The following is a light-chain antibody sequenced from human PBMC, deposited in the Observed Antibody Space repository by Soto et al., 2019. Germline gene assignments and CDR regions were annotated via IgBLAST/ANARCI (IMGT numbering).Light chain of an antibody. CDR1: RGISSN. J-gene: IGKJ4*01. CDR2: DAS. V-gene: IGKV3-15*01. Sequence: LVMTQSPATLSVSPGERANLSCRASRGISSNLAWYQQKPGQAPRLLIYDASTRATGIPARFSGSGSGTDFTLTISSLLSEDFAVYYCHQYYKWPLTFGGGTKVDIK. CDR3: HQYYKWPLT.